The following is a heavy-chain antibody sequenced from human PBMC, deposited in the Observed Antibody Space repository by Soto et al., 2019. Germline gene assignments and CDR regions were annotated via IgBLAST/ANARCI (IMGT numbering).Heavy chain of an antibody. J-gene: IGHJ3*02. CDR3: ASQGLRVGPDTHAFDI. V-gene: IGHV3-11*01. CDR2: ISSGGSTV. Sequence: GGSLRLSCAASGFTFSDHYMSWIRQAPGKGLEWISYISSGGSTVDYADSVRGRFTISRDNAKNSLYLQMNNLRADDTAVYYCASQGLRVGPDTHAFDIWGQGTMVNVSS. D-gene: IGHD1-26*01. CDR1: GFTFSDHY.